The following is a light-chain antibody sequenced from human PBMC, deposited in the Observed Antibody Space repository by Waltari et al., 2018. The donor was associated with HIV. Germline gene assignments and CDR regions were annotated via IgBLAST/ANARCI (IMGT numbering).Light chain of an antibody. CDR2: WDN. J-gene: IGLJ3*02. CDR3: AAWDDSLSGRV. V-gene: IGLV1-47*01. CDR1: NSNIGLNY. Sequence: QSVLTQPPSASGTPGQRVTIYCSGSNSNIGLNYVYWYQQLPGTAPKLLIYWDNQRPSGVPGRFSGCKSGTAAARASSGLRSEDEADYYCAAWDDSLSGRVFGGGTNLTVL.